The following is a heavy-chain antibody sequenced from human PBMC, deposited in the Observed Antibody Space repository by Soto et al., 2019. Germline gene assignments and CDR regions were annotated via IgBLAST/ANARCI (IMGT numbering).Heavy chain of an antibody. J-gene: IGHJ6*02. CDR2: IRSKAYGGTT. Sequence: GGSLRLSCTASGFTFGDYAMSWFRQAPGKGLEWVGFIRSKAYGGTTEYAASVKGRFTISRDDSKSIAYLQMNSLKTEDTAVYYCTCIAVAGTPIGMDVWGQGTTVTVSS. CDR1: GFTFGDYA. CDR3: TCIAVAGTPIGMDV. D-gene: IGHD6-19*01. V-gene: IGHV3-49*03.